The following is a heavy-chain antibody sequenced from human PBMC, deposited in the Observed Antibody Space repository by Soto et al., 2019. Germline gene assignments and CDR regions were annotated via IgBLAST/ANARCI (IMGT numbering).Heavy chain of an antibody. CDR3: ARGHDSRYYYSYYYGMDV. J-gene: IGHJ6*02. D-gene: IGHD3-22*01. Sequence: SETLSLTCIVSGGSITSYYWSWIRQPPGKGLEWIGYFYYSGSTNYNPSLKSRVTISVDTSKNQFSLKLSSVTAADTAVYYCARGHDSRYYYSYYYGMDVWGQGTTVTVSS. CDR1: GGSITSYY. V-gene: IGHV4-59*01. CDR2: FYYSGST.